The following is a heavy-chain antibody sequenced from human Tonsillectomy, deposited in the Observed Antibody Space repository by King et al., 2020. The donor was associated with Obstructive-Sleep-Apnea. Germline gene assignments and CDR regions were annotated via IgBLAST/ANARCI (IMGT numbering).Heavy chain of an antibody. CDR1: GGSISTYY. D-gene: IGHD3-10*01. J-gene: IGHJ6*02. V-gene: IGHV4-59*01. CDR3: ARGYGSGSYPYYYAMDV. CDR2: IHYSGST. Sequence: QLQESGPGLVKPSETLSLTCTVSGGSISTYYWNWIRQPPGKGLEWIGYIHYSGSTNYNPSLKSRVTISVDTSKNQFSLKLSSVTAADTAVYYCARGYGSGSYPYYYAMDVWGQGTTVTVSS.